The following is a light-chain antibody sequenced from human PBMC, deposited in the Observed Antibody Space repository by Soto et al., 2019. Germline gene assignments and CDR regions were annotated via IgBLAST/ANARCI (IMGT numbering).Light chain of an antibody. CDR3: QQLNSYPPYT. V-gene: IGKV1-9*01. J-gene: IGKJ2*01. Sequence: DIQLTQSPSFLSASVGDRVTITCRASQGVSNYLAWYQQKPGKAPKLLIYSASTLQSGGPSRFSGSGSGTDFTLTIGSLQPEDFATYYCQQLNSYPPYTFGQGTQLEIK. CDR1: QGVSNY. CDR2: SAS.